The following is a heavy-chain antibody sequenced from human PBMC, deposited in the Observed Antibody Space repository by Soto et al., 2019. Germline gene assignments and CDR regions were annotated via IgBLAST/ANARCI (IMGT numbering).Heavy chain of an antibody. J-gene: IGHJ6*02. CDR3: ARGSSPHYGMDV. Sequence: QVQLQESGPGLMKPSQTLSLTCSVSGGSITSGGFFWSWVHQDPGEGLELIAYIYYSGYTYYHPSLKSRLSISMDTSKNQFSLKLSSVTAADTAVYYCARGSSPHYGMDVWGQGTTVTVSS. CDR1: GGSITSGGFF. CDR2: IYYSGYT. V-gene: IGHV4-31*03. D-gene: IGHD6-6*01.